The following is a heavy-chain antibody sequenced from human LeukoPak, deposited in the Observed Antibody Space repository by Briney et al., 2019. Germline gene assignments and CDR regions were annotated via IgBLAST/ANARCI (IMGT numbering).Heavy chain of an antibody. D-gene: IGHD1-26*01. J-gene: IGHJ4*02. Sequence: PSETLSLTCTVSGGSTSSYYWSWIRQPPGKGLEWIGYIYYSGSTNYNPSLKSRVTIPVDTSKNQFSLKLSSVTAADTAVYYCAREGGSYPLYYFDYWGQGTLVTVSS. CDR3: AREGGSYPLYYFDY. CDR2: IYYSGST. V-gene: IGHV4-59*01. CDR1: GGSTSSYY.